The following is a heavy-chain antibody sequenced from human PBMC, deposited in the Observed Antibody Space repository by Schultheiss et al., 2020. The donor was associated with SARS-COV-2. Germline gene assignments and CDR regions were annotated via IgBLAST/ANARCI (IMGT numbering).Heavy chain of an antibody. CDR2: INPNSGGT. CDR1: GYTFTGYY. CDR3: ARGRRGSGSFRLTGPTYFDY. V-gene: IGHV1-2*02. J-gene: IGHJ4*02. D-gene: IGHD3-10*01. Sequence: ASVKVSCKASGYTFTGYYMHWVRQAPGQGLEWMGWINPNSGGTRYAQKFQGRVTMSRDTSISTAYMELSSLRSEDSAVYYCARGRRGSGSFRLTGPTYFDYWGQGTPVTVSS.